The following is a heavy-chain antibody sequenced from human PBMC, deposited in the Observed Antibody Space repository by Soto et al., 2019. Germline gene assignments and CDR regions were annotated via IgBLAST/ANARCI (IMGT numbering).Heavy chain of an antibody. V-gene: IGHV4-4*02. CDR1: GGTVASSHW. D-gene: IGHD2-21*02. CDR2: VYHTGDT. Sequence: SETLSLTXGVSGGTVASSHWWSWVRQSPGRGLEWIGNVYHTGDTNFNPSLQSRVTFSVDKSNNQFSLRLTSVTAADTAVYFCAREIVTAGGNNYFDPWGPGTLVTVSS. CDR3: AREIVTAGGNNYFDP. J-gene: IGHJ5*02.